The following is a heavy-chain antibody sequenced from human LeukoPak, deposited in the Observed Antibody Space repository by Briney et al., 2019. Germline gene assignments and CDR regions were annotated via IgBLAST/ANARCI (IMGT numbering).Heavy chain of an antibody. J-gene: IGHJ3*02. V-gene: IGHV1-3*01. CDR1: GYTFTSYA. CDR3: ARAETPIAARRSGAFDI. D-gene: IGHD6-6*01. Sequence: ASVKVSCKASGYTFTSYAMHWVRQAPGQRLEWMGWINAGNGNAKYSQKFQGRVTITTDESTSTAYMELSSLRSEDTAVYYCARAETPIAARRSGAFDIWGQGTMVTVSS. CDR2: INAGNGNA.